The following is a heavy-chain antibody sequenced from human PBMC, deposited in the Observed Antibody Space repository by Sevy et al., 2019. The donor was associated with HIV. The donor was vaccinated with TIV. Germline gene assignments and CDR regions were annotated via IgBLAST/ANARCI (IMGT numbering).Heavy chain of an antibody. CDR2: ISSDGVST. J-gene: IGHJ6*02. V-gene: IGHV3-64D*06. Sequence: GGSLRLSCAVSGFTFSSYAMNWVRQTPGKGLKYVSAISSDGVSTYYTDSVRGRFTISRDNSKNTLYLQMSSLRVEDTAVYYCVKDPDYNFWRGDYGMDVWGQGTTVTVSS. D-gene: IGHD3-3*01. CDR1: GFTFSSYA. CDR3: VKDPDYNFWRGDYGMDV.